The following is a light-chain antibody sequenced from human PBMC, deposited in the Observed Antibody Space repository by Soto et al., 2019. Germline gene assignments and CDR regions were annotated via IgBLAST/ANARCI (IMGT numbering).Light chain of an antibody. CDR2: DVS. Sequence: QSALTQPASVSGSPGQSITISCTGTSSDVGGYNYVSWYQQHPGKAPKLMIYDVSNRPSGISNRFSGSKSGHTASLTISGLQAEDEADYYCSSYTGSRTYVFGTGTKVTVL. V-gene: IGLV2-14*01. J-gene: IGLJ1*01. CDR3: SSYTGSRTYV. CDR1: SSDVGGYNY.